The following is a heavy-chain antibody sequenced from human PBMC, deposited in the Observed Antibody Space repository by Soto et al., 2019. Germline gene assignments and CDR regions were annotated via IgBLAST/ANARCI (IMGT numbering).Heavy chain of an antibody. D-gene: IGHD1-1*01. CDR3: GAWNEDTAY. V-gene: IGHV3-33*01. CDR1: GFSFSRHC. Sequence: GGSLRLSCAASGFSFSRHCIHWVRQATCKGLDWVAVIWYDGIQKYYAESVKGRFTISRDNSKNMAYLEMNSLRDEDTALYYCGAWNEDTAYWGQGTPVTFSS. J-gene: IGHJ4*02. CDR2: IWYDGIQK.